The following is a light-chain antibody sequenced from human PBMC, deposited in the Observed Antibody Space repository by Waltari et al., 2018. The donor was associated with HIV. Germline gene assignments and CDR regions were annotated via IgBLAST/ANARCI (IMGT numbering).Light chain of an antibody. CDR3: SSYTTSSTWV. Sequence: QSALTQPPSVSGSLGQSVTISCTGTSSDIGAYNRVSWYQQSPGTAPKLRIYEVTHRPSGVPVRFSGSKSGNTASLNISVLQADDEADYYCSSYTTSSTWVFGGGTKLTVL. V-gene: IGLV2-18*02. CDR1: SSDIGAYNR. J-gene: IGLJ3*02. CDR2: EVT.